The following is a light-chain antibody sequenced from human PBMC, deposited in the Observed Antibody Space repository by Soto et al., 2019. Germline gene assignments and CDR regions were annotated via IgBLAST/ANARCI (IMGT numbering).Light chain of an antibody. CDR3: QQYNSYSKT. J-gene: IGKJ1*01. Sequence: IKMTQSPSSLSASVGETVTITCRASQSISSWLAWYQQKPGKAPKLLIYDASSLESGVPSRFSGSGSGTEFTLTISSLQPDDFATYYCQQYNSYSKTFGQGTKVDIK. CDR1: QSISSW. V-gene: IGKV1-5*01. CDR2: DAS.